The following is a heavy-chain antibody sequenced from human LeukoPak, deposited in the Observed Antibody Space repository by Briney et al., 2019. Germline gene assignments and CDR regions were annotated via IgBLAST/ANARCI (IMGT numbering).Heavy chain of an antibody. V-gene: IGHV4-39*07. CDR3: ARGSGPAALIKAFDP. CDR2: INHSGST. J-gene: IGHJ5*02. Sequence: SETLSLTCTVSGGSISSGGYYWSWIRQHPGKGLEWIGEINHSGSTNYNPSLKSRVTISVDTSKNQFSLKLSSVTAADTAMYYCARGSGPAALIKAFDPWGQGTLVTVSS. D-gene: IGHD2-2*01. CDR1: GGSISSGGYY.